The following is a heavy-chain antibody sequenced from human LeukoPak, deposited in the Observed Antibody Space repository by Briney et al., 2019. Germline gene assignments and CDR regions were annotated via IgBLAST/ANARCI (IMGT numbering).Heavy chain of an antibody. J-gene: IGHJ4*02. V-gene: IGHV3-74*01. D-gene: IGHD3-16*01. Sequence: GGSLRLSCAASGSTFSSYWMHWVRQRPGKGLVWVSRIHLDGRTTNYADSVKGRFTISRDNAKNTLSLEMNSLRPEDTAVYYCARGGSPSDYWGQGTLVSVSS. CDR1: GSTFSSYW. CDR3: ARGGSPSDY. CDR2: IHLDGRTT.